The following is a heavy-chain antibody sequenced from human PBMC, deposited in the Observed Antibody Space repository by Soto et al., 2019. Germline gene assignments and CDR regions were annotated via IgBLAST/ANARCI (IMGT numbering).Heavy chain of an antibody. CDR1: GVSMNNYY. J-gene: IGHJ4*02. CDR3: AKVVSGGHLDY. V-gene: IGHV4-59*01. Sequence: PSETLSLNCTVSGVSMNNYYWTLIPQPAWKRLEWIGAIYCTRSTPYNTSLMSRVTFSVDTSKTLFSLSLTSVAAADTAVYFGAKVVSGGHLDYWGQGTLVTVSS. CDR2: IYCTRST. D-gene: IGHD6-25*01.